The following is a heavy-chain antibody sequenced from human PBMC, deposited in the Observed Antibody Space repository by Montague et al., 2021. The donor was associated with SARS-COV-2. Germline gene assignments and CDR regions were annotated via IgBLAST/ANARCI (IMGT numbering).Heavy chain of an antibody. CDR1: GDSISTDNW. Sequence: SETLSLTCVVSGDSISTDNWWTWVRLPPGKGLEWVGEIYHTGSTKYKPSLKSRVTISVDTSKNQFSLKLSSVTAADTAVYYCARGTKRVFTYDYDSSGYASDYGGQGTLVTVSP. V-gene: IGHV4-4*02. CDR3: ARGTKRVFTYDYDSSGYASDY. D-gene: IGHD3-22*01. J-gene: IGHJ4*02. CDR2: IYHTGST.